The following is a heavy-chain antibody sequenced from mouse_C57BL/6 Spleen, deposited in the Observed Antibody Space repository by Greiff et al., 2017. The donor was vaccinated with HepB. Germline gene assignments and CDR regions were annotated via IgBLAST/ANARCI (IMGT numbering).Heavy chain of an antibody. CDR1: GYTFTDYE. CDR3: TRSLITTVVDYFDY. J-gene: IGHJ2*01. CDR2: IDPETGGT. V-gene: IGHV1-15*01. D-gene: IGHD1-1*01. Sequence: VQLQQSGAELVRPGASVTLSCKASGYTFTDYEMHWVKQTPVHGLEWIGAIDPETGGTAYNQKFKGKAILTADKSSSTAYMELRSLTSEDSAVYYCTRSLITTVVDYFDYWGQGTTLTVSS.